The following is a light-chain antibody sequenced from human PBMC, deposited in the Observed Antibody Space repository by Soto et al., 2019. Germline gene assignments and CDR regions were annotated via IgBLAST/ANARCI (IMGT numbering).Light chain of an antibody. V-gene: IGKV1-5*01. CDR2: DAS. Sequence: DIQMTQSPSTLSASVGDRVTITCRASQSISSWLAWYQQKPGKAPKLLIFDASSLKSGVPSRFSGSGSGTEFTLTISSLRPDDFASYYCQQYHSYPLSFGGGTKVEIK. CDR1: QSISSW. J-gene: IGKJ4*01. CDR3: QQYHSYPLS.